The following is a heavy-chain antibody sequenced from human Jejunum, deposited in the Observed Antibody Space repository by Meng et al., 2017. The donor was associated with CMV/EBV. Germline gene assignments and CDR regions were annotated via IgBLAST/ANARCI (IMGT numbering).Heavy chain of an antibody. CDR3: ANSPRDLKNDDYVSYFNF. V-gene: IGHV4-39*01. D-gene: IGHD3-16*01. CDR1: ISSNIYY. Sequence: ISSNIYYWGWIRQPPGKGLEWIGNIHDGGSTYYNPSLKSRITMSVDTPKKQFSLRLSSVTAADTAVYYCANSPRDLKNDDYVSYFNFWGQGTLVTVSS. CDR2: IHDGGST. J-gene: IGHJ4*02.